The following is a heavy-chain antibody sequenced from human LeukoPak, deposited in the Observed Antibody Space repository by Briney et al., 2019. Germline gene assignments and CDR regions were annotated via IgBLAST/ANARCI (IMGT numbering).Heavy chain of an antibody. V-gene: IGHV3-53*01. CDR1: GFTVFSNY. CDR3: AREGQSGSYDY. Sequence: PGGSLRLSCAASGFTVFSNYMSWVRQAPGKGLEWVSVIYSGGSTYYADSVKGRFTISRANSKNTLYLQMNSLRAGDTAVYYCAREGQSGSYDYWGQGTLVTVSS. J-gene: IGHJ4*02. CDR2: IYSGGST. D-gene: IGHD1-26*01.